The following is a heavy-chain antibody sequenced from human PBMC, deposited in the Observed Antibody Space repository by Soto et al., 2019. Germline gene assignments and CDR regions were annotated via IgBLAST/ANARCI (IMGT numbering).Heavy chain of an antibody. J-gene: IGHJ5*02. CDR2: IKRGGSST. CDR3: ANSGYCSSTSCEAPNWFDP. D-gene: IGHD2-2*01. CDR1: GFTFSSYW. V-gene: IGHV3-7*05. Sequence: GGSLRLSCAASGFTFSSYWMNWVRRAPGKGLEWVANIKRGGSSTHYADSAKGRFTISRDNSKNSLYLQLNSLRAEDTAVYYCANSGYCSSTSCEAPNWFDPWGQGTPVTVSS.